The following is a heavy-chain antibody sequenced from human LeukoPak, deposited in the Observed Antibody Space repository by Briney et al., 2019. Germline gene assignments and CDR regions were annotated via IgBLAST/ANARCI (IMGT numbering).Heavy chain of an antibody. V-gene: IGHV1-58*01. D-gene: IGHD2-15*01. CDR2: IVVGSGNT. CDR1: GFTFTSSA. Sequence: GTSVKVSCKASGFTFTSSAVQWVRQARGQRLEWIGWIVVGSGNTNYAQKFQERVTITRDMSTSTAYMELSSLRSEDTAVYYCAAPPYCSGGSCYELGYDYWGQGTLATVPS. CDR3: AAPPYCSGGSCYELGYDY. J-gene: IGHJ4*02.